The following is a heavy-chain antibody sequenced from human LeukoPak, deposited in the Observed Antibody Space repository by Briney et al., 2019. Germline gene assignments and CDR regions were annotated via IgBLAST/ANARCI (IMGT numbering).Heavy chain of an antibody. CDR1: GYSFTNYW. CDR2: IYPGDSDT. Sequence: GESLKISCKGSGYSFTNYWVGWVRQMPGKGLEWMGIIYPGDSDTRNSPSFQGLVTISADKSTSTAYLQWSSLKASDTATYYCARHPDDSSGYYPDYWGQGTLVTVSS. CDR3: ARHPDDSSGYYPDY. D-gene: IGHD3-22*01. V-gene: IGHV5-51*01. J-gene: IGHJ4*02.